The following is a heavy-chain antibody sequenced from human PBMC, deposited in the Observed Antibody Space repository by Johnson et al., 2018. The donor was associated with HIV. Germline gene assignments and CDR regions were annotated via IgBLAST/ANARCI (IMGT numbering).Heavy chain of an antibody. Sequence: QLVESGGGLVQPGGSLRLSCAASGFTVSSNYMSWVRQAPGKGLEWVSVIYSGGSTYYADSVKGRFTISRDNSKNTLYLQMNSLRAEDTAVYYCATGSPTVTTNAFDIWGQGTMVTVSS. J-gene: IGHJ3*02. CDR3: ATGSPTVTTNAFDI. CDR1: GFTVSSNY. V-gene: IGHV3-66*01. D-gene: IGHD4-17*01. CDR2: IYSGGST.